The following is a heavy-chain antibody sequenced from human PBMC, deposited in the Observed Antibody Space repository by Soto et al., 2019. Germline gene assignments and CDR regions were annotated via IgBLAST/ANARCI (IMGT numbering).Heavy chain of an antibody. CDR1: GGTFSRNT. Sequence: QVQLVQSGAEVKKPGSSVKVSCKASGGTFSRNTISWVRQAPGQGLEWMGRIIPLLNIPSYAQNFQGRVMMTADRSTTTFYMEVSSLKSEDTAVYYCARDRGLVSAVGGKMVNHYGLDVWGQGTTVTVSS. D-gene: IGHD3-10*01. CDR3: ARDRGLVSAVGGKMVNHYGLDV. J-gene: IGHJ6*02. CDR2: IIPLLNIP. V-gene: IGHV1-69*08.